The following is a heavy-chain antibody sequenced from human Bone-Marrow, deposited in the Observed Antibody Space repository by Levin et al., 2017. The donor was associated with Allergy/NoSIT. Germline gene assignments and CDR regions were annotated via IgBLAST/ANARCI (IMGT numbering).Heavy chain of an antibody. CDR1: GFTFSNYA. Sequence: GGSLRLSCETSGFTFSNYAMTWVRQAPGKGLEWVSTLTGSDTRTSYADSVKGRVAISRDNSEETLFLQMDSLRPEDTAVYYCARWGIGARDYFYYGLDAWGQGATVIVAS. J-gene: IGHJ6*02. CDR2: LTGSDTRT. V-gene: IGHV3-23*05. D-gene: IGHD4/OR15-4a*01. CDR3: ARWGIGARDYFYYGLDA.